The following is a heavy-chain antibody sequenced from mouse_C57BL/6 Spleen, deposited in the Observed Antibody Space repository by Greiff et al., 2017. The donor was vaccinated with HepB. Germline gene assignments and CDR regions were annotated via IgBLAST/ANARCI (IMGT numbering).Heavy chain of an antibody. J-gene: IGHJ2*01. CDR1: GFTFSSYA. CDR3: ARKGVFDY. Sequence: EVQGVESGGGLVKPGGSLKLSCAASGFTFSSYAMSWVRQTPEKRLEWVATISDGGSYTYYPDNVKGRFTISRDNAKNNLYLQMSHLKSEDTAMYYCARKGVFDYWGKGTTLTVSS. CDR2: ISDGGSYT. V-gene: IGHV5-4*01.